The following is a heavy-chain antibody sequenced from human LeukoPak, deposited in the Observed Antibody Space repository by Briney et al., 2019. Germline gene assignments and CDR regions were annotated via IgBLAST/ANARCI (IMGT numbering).Heavy chain of an antibody. CDR3: AKNADCAGGNCYRFDS. V-gene: IGHV3-23*01. J-gene: IGHJ4*02. Sequence: PGGSLRLSCAATGFSFSSSAMSWVRQAPGKGLEWVSSISGSGGSTYYADSVRGRFTISSDSPKNTLFLQMNSLRAEDTAIYYCAKNADCAGGNCYRFDSWGQGTLVTVST. D-gene: IGHD2-21*01. CDR1: GFSFSSSA. CDR2: ISGSGGST.